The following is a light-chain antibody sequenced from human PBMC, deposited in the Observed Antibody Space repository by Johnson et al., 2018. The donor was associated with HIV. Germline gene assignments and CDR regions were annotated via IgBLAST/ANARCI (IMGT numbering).Light chain of an antibody. V-gene: IGLV1-51*02. CDR3: GTWASSLRTGF. CDR2: ENN. Sequence: HSVLTQPPSVSAAPGQKVTISCSGSSSNIGNNYVSWYQQLPGTAPKLLIYENNKRPSGIPDRFSGSKSGTSATLGITGLQTGDEADYYCGTWASSLRTGFFGTGTKVTVL. CDR1: SSNIGNNY. J-gene: IGLJ1*01.